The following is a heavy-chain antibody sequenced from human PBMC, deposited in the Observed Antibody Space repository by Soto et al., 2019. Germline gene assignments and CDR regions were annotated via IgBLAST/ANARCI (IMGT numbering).Heavy chain of an antibody. J-gene: IGHJ3*02. CDR2: ISAYNGNT. CDR3: ARDRVLRHSTSLYAFDI. D-gene: IGHD4-17*01. V-gene: IGHV1-18*01. Sequence: QVQLVQSGAEVKKPGASVQVSCKASGYTFTSYGISWVRQAPGQGLEWMGWISAYNGNTNYAQKLQGRVTMTTDTSTSTAYMELRSLRSDDTAVYYCARDRVLRHSTSLYAFDIWGQGTMVTVSS. CDR1: GYTFTSYG.